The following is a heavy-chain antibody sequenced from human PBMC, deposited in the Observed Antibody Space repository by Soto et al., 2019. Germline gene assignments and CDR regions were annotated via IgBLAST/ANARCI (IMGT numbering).Heavy chain of an antibody. D-gene: IGHD3-22*01. CDR2: ISYDGSNK. J-gene: IGHJ4*02. CDR3: AKDKWKHNSSGSIGYFDY. Sequence: HPGGSLRLSCAASGFTFSSYGMHWVRQAPGKGLEWVAIISYDGSNKYYADSVKGRFTISRDISKNTLYLQMNSLRAEDTAVYYCAKDKWKHNSSGSIGYFDYWGQGTLVTVSS. CDR1: GFTFSSYG. V-gene: IGHV3-30*18.